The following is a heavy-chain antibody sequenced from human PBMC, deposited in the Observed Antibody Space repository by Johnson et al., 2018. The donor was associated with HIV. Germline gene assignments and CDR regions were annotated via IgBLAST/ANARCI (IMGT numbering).Heavy chain of an antibody. CDR3: AKFIAVGDAFDI. D-gene: IGHD6-19*01. V-gene: IGHV3-9*01. CDR2: INWNSGSI. J-gene: IGHJ3*02. CDR1: GFTFDDYG. Sequence: LVESGGGLVQPGRSLRLSCAASGFTFDDYGMHWVRQAPGKGLEWVSGINWNSGSIGYADSVKGRFTISRDNSKNTLYLQMNSLRAEDTAVYYCAKFIAVGDAFDIWGQGTKVTVSS.